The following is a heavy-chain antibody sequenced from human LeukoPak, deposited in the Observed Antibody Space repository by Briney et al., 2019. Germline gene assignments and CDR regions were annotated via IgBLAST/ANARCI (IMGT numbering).Heavy chain of an antibody. CDR2: ISSSSTI. CDR1: GFTFSSSS. CDR3: ARDGGSSGTYYAS. V-gene: IGHV3-48*02. Sequence: GGSLRLSCAASGFTFSSSSTNWVRQAPGKGLEWVSYISSSSTIYCAGSVKGRFTISRDNAKNSLYLQMNSLRDEDTAVCYCARDGGSSGTYYASWGQGTLVTVSS. J-gene: IGHJ4*02. D-gene: IGHD6-19*01.